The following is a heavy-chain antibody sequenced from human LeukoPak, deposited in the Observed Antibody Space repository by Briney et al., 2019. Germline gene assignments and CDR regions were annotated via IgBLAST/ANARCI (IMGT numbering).Heavy chain of an antibody. Sequence: SETLSLTCAVYGGSFSGYYWSWIRQPPGKGLEWIGEINHSGSTNYNPSLKSRVTISVDTSNNQFSLKLSSVTAADTAVYYCARGRHVHYIVVVPAALKPFDYWGQGTLVTVSS. CDR1: GGSFSGYY. CDR2: INHSGST. D-gene: IGHD2-2*01. J-gene: IGHJ4*02. V-gene: IGHV4-34*01. CDR3: ARGRHVHYIVVVPAALKPFDY.